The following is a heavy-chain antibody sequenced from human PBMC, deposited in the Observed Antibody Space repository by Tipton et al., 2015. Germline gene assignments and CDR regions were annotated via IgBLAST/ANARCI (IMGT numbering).Heavy chain of an antibody. Sequence: TLSLTCTVSGDSISTYYWSWIRQSPGKGPEWIAYIHNSGRMKYNPSLKSRVTMSVDTSKNQFSLKLTSVNAADTAVYYCARGGNNWFDPWGQGTLVTVSS. CDR2: IHNSGRM. J-gene: IGHJ5*02. CDR3: ARGGNNWFDP. CDR1: GDSISTYY. V-gene: IGHV4-59*01. D-gene: IGHD2-15*01.